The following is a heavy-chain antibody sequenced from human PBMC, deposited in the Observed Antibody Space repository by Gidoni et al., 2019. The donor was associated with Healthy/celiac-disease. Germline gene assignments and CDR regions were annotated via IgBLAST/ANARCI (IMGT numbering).Heavy chain of an antibody. Sequence: QVQLQESGPGLVKPSETLSLTCTVSGGSISSYYWSWIRQPTGKGLEWIGYIYYSGSTNYNPSLKSRVTISVDTSKNQFSLKLSSVTAADTAVYYCAGGEFDTMVRGVIITWDYWGQGTLVTVSS. CDR1: GGSISSYY. J-gene: IGHJ4*02. CDR3: AGGEFDTMVRGVIITWDY. V-gene: IGHV4-59*01. D-gene: IGHD3-10*01. CDR2: IYYSGST.